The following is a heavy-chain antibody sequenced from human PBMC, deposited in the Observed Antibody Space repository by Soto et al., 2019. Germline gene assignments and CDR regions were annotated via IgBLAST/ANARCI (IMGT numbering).Heavy chain of an antibody. Sequence: EVQLLESGGGLVQPGGSLRLSCAASGFTFSSYAMSWVRQAPGKGLEWVSAISGSGGSTYYADSVKGRFTISRDNSKNTLYLQMHSLRAEDTAVYYCAKDQVVTKGGYYWGQGTLVTVSS. CDR3: AKDQVVTKGGYY. D-gene: IGHD2-21*02. J-gene: IGHJ4*02. V-gene: IGHV3-23*01. CDR2: ISGSGGST. CDR1: GFTFSSYA.